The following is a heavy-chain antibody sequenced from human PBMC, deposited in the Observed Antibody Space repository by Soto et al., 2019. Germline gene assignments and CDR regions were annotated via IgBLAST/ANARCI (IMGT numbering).Heavy chain of an antibody. D-gene: IGHD5-12*01. CDR1: GFTITISA. V-gene: IGHV1-58*01. Sequence: QLQLVQSGPEVKKPGTSVKVSCKSSGFTITISAVQWVRQSRGQRVEWIGWIVVGSGNTNYAQKLQERVTITKDMSTSTAYMELSSLRSEDTAGYDCAVDGMATSYDYYGMDVGGQGTTVTVSS. CDR2: IVVGSGNT. CDR3: AVDGMATSYDYYGMDV. J-gene: IGHJ6*02.